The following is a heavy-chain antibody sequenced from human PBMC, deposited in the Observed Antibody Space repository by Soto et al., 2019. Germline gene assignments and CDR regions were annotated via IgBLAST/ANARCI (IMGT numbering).Heavy chain of an antibody. D-gene: IGHD4-17*01. Sequence: QVQLVQSGAEVKKPGASVKVSCTASGYTFTGYYMHWVRQAPGQGLEWMGWINPNSGGTNYAQKFQGWVTMIRDTSISTAYMELSRLRSDDTAVYYCARSGTVTTGAYYYYGMDVWGQGTTVTVSS. CDR3: ARSGTVTTGAYYYYGMDV. CDR2: INPNSGGT. CDR1: GYTFTGYY. V-gene: IGHV1-2*04. J-gene: IGHJ6*02.